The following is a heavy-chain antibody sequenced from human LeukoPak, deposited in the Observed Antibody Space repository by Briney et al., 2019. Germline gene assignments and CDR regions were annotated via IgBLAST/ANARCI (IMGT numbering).Heavy chain of an antibody. CDR3: ARERYSSGWYGLLDY. CDR2: IYTSGST. J-gene: IGHJ4*02. Sequence: PSETLSLTCTVSGGSISSYYWSWIRQPAGKGLEWIGRIYTSGSTNYNPSLKSRVTMSVGTSKNQFSLKLSSVTAADTAVYYCARERYSSGWYGLLDYWGQGTLVTVSS. CDR1: GGSISSYY. D-gene: IGHD6-19*01. V-gene: IGHV4-4*07.